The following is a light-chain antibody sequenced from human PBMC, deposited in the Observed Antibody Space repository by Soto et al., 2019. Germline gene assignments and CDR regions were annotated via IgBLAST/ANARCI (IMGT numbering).Light chain of an antibody. CDR2: AGS. J-gene: IGKJ1*01. V-gene: IGKV1-27*01. CDR3: QKYNRAPRT. CDR1: QAIGGS. Sequence: DIPMTQSPASLSASIGDRVTITCRASQAIGGSLAWFQQKPGKPPKVLIFAGSHLQPGAPSRFSGSGFGTHFTLTINGLQPEDFATYYCQKYNRAPRTFGQGTEV.